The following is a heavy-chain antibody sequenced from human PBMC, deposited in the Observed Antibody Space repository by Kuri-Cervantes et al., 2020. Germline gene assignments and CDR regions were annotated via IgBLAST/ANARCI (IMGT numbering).Heavy chain of an antibody. J-gene: IGHJ4*02. D-gene: IGHD3-22*01. CDR2: IRFDGSNE. CDR3: ARLYYYDSSGYYYGPVYYFDY. V-gene: IGHV3-30*02. CDR1: GFTFRNYG. Sequence: GGSLRLSCAASGFTFRNYGMHWVRQAPGKGLEWLSFIRFDGSNEYYADSVKGRFTISRDNAKNSLYLQMNSLRAEDTAVYYCARLYYYDSSGYYYGPVYYFDYWGQGTLVTVSS.